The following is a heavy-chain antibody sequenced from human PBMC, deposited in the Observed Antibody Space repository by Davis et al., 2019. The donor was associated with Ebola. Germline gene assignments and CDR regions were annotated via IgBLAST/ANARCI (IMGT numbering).Heavy chain of an antibody. J-gene: IGHJ6*02. CDR2: MNPNSGNT. Sequence: AASVKVSCKASGYTFTGYDINWVRQATGQGLEWMGWMNPNSGNTGYAQKFQGRVTMTRDTSISTAYMELSRLRSDDTAVYFCARGGITMIVVPRDYYYGMDVWGQGTAVTVSS. CDR1: GYTFTGYD. CDR3: ARGGITMIVVPRDYYYGMDV. V-gene: IGHV1-8*01. D-gene: IGHD3-22*01.